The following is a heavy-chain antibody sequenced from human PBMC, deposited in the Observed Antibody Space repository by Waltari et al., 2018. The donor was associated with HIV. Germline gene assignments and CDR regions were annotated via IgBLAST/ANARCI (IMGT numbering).Heavy chain of an antibody. J-gene: IGHJ1*01. CDR2: INEDGSDK. CDR3: ARGMGGLND. CDR1: GFTFSSYW. V-gene: IGHV3-7*01. Sequence: LVESGGGLVQPGGSLSLSCAASGFTFSSYWMTWVRQAPGKGLEWVANINEDGSDKNYVGSVKGRFTISRDNAKNSLYLLMNSLRGEDTAVYYCARGMGGLNDWGQGTLVTVSS. D-gene: IGHD1-26*01.